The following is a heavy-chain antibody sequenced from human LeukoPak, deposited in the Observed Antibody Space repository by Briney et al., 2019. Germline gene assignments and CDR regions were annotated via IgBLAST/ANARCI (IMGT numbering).Heavy chain of an antibody. J-gene: IGHJ4*02. V-gene: IGHV3-30*02. CDR3: NYYGSGSYDTISIDY. Sequence: GGSLRLSCAASGFTFSSYGMHWVRQAPGKGLEWVAFIRYDGSNKYYADSVKGRFTISRDNSKNTLYLRMNSLRAEDTAVYYCNYYGSGSYDTISIDYWGQGTLVTVSS. D-gene: IGHD3-10*01. CDR1: GFTFSSYG. CDR2: IRYDGSNK.